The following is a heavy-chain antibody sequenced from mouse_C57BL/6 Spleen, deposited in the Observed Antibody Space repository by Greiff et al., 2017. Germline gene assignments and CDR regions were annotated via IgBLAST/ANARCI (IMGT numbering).Heavy chain of an antibody. CDR3: ARRGHVRYFDY. V-gene: IGHV1-82*01. CDR2: LYPGDGDT. CDR1: GYAFSSSW. D-gene: IGHD3-1*01. J-gene: IGHJ2*01. Sequence: QVQLQQSGPELVKPGASVKISCKASGYAFSSSWMNWVKQRPGKGLEWIGRLYPGDGDTNYNGKFKGKATLTADKSSSTAYMQLSSLTSEDSAVYFCARRGHVRYFDYWGQGTTLTVSS.